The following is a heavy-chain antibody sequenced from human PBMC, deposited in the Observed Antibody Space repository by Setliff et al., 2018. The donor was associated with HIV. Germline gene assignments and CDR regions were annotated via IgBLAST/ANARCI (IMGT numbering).Heavy chain of an antibody. J-gene: IGHJ5*02. V-gene: IGHV4-38-2*02. CDR3: ARVIMAVAGTPYHFWFDP. D-gene: IGHD6-19*01. Sequence: SETLSLTCTVSGYSISSRYYWGWIRQPPGKGLEWIGSVYYTGSTYYNPSLKSRVTMSADTSKNQFSLKLSSVTAADTAVYYCARVIMAVAGTPYHFWFDPWGQGTLVTVSS. CDR1: GYSISSRYY. CDR2: VYYTGST.